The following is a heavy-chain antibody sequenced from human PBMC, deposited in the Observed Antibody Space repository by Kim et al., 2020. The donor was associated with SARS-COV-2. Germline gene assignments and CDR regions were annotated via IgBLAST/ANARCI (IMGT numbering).Heavy chain of an antibody. V-gene: IGHV3-43*01. CDR3: AKDIPPFAYFGADV. Sequence: GGSLRLSCSASGFTFANYAMHWLRQVPGKGLEWVSLITWDEKAFYSDSVKGRFTISRDNSKNSLSLQMNSLRTDDTALYYCAKDIPPFAYFGADVWGRGTTVTVSS. J-gene: IGHJ6*02. CDR1: GFTFANYA. CDR2: ITWDEKA.